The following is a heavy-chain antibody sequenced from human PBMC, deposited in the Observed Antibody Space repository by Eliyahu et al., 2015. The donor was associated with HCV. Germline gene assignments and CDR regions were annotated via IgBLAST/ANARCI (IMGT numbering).Heavy chain of an antibody. V-gene: IGHV4-38-2*02. CDR2: IYHSGTT. Sequence: QVQLQESGPGLVKPSXTLSLTXTVXGYSISSGYXXGWFRQPPGKGLEWIGSIYHSGTTYYNPSLKSRVTISVDTSKNQFSLKLSSVTAADTAVFYCARAAAGMFDPWGQGTLVTVSS. CDR1: GYSISSGYX. CDR3: ARAAAGMFDP. D-gene: IGHD6-13*01. J-gene: IGHJ5*02.